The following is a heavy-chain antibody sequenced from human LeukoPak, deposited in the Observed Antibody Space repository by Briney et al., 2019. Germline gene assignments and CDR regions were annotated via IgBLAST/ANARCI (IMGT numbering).Heavy chain of an antibody. Sequence: PSETLSLTCAVYGGSFSGYYWSWIRQPPGKGLEWVGEINHSGSTNYNPSLKSRVTISVDTSKNQFSLKLSSVTAADTAVYYCARARPGYSYGYSEGTCFDYWGQGTLVTVSS. V-gene: IGHV4-34*01. CDR3: ARARPGYSYGYSEGTCFDY. CDR2: INHSGST. D-gene: IGHD5-18*01. CDR1: GGSFSGYY. J-gene: IGHJ4*02.